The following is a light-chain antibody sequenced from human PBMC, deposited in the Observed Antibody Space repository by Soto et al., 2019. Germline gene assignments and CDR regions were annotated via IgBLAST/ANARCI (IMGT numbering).Light chain of an antibody. CDR2: SAS. J-gene: IGKJ1*01. CDR1: QSVSKY. CDR3: HHYRTSPWT. Sequence: EIVLTQSPGTLSLSPGERDTLSCRASQSVSKYLAWYQKKPGQAPRVLIYSASNRATGIPDRFRGSGSGTDFTLTINRLEPEDFAVYYCHHYRTSPWTLGQGTKVEIK. V-gene: IGKV3-20*01.